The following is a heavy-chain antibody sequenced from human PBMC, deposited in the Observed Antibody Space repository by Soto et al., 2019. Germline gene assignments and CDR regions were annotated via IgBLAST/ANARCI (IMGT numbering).Heavy chain of an antibody. CDR3: ARGRPATTFGVVTFDP. CDR1: GYSISSGYY. V-gene: IGHV4-38-2*01. J-gene: IGHJ5*02. Sequence: SETLSLTCAVSGYSISSGYYWGWIRQPPGKGLEWIGSIYHSGSTYYNPSLKSRVTISVDTSKNQFSLKLSSVTAADTAVYYCARGRPATTFGVVTFDPWGQGTLVTVSS. D-gene: IGHD3-3*01. CDR2: IYHSGST.